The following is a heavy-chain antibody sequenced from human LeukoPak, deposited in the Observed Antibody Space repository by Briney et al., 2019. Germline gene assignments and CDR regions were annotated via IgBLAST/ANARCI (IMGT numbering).Heavy chain of an antibody. CDR1: GGSISSSSYY. CDR3: ARGGSGCSGGSCYPAVYYYYMDV. CDR2: IYYSGST. V-gene: IGHV4-39*07. D-gene: IGHD2-15*01. J-gene: IGHJ6*03. Sequence: PSETLSLTCTVSGGSISSSSYYWGWIRQPPGKGLEWIGSIYYSGSTYYNPSLKSRVTISVDTSKNQFSLKLSSVTAADTAVYYCARGGSGCSGGSCYPAVYYYYMDVWGKGTTVTVSS.